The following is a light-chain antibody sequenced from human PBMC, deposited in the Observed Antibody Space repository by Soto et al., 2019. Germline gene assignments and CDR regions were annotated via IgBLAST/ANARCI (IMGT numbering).Light chain of an antibody. J-gene: IGKJ2*01. Sequence: EIVMTQSPATLSVSPGERATLSCRASQSVSNNLAWYQQKPGQTPRLLIYGASTRATGIPVRFSGSGSGTEFTLTISILQSEDFAVYYCQQYNNWPPVTFGQGTKVDIK. V-gene: IGKV3-15*01. CDR2: GAS. CDR1: QSVSNN. CDR3: QQYNNWPPVT.